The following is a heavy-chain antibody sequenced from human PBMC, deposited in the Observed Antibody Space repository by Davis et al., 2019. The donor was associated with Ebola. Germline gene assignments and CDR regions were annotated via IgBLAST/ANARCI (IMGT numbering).Heavy chain of an antibody. CDR1: GGSISSYY. Sequence: PSETLSLTCTVSGGSISSYYWSWIRQPPGKGLEWIGYIYYSGSTNYNPSLKSRVTISVDTSKNQFSLKLSSVTAADTAVYYCARDNHSSSWYWFDPWGQGTLVTVSS. V-gene: IGHV4-59*01. J-gene: IGHJ5*02. CDR3: ARDNHSSSWYWFDP. D-gene: IGHD6-13*01. CDR2: IYYSGST.